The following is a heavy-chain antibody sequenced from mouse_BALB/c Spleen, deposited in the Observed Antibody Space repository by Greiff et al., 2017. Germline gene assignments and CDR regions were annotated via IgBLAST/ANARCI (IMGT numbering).Heavy chain of an antibody. CDR3: TIHYYGYDYAMDY. Sequence: VQLKESGGGLVQPGGSMKLSCVASGFTFSSYWMSWVRQSPEKGLEWVAEIRLKSDNYATHYAESVKGKFTISRDDSKSRLYLQMNSLRAEDTGIYYCTIHYYGYDYAMDYWGQGTSVTVSS. D-gene: IGHD1-2*01. CDR1: GFTFSSYW. CDR2: IRLKSDNYAT. V-gene: IGHV6-6*02. J-gene: IGHJ4*01.